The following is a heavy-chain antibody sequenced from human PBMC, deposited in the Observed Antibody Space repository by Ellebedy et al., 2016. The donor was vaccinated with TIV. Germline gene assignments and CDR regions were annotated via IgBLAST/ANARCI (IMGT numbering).Heavy chain of an antibody. J-gene: IGHJ4*02. D-gene: IGHD2-2*01. CDR1: GFTFSSYW. V-gene: IGHV3-74*01. CDR3: ARGGDIVVVPAAIPLDY. Sequence: PGGSLRLSCAASGFTFSSYWMHWVRQAPGKGLVWVSRINSDGSSTSYADSVKGRFTISRDNSKNTLYLQMNSLRAEDTAVYYCARGGDIVVVPAAIPLDYWGQGTLVTVSS. CDR2: INSDGSST.